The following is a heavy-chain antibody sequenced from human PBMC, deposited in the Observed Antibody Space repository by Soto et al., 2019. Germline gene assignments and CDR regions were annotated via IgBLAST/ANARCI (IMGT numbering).Heavy chain of an antibody. J-gene: IGHJ6*03. CDR3: ARDLLEWHEPYYYYYMDV. V-gene: IGHV3-66*01. CDR2: IYSGGST. Sequence: GESLKISCAASGFTVSSNYMSWVRQAPGKGLEWVSVIYSGGSTYYADSVKGRFTISRDNSKNTLYLQMNSLRAEDTAVYYCARDLLEWHEPYYYYYMDVWGKGTTVTVSS. D-gene: IGHD3-3*01. CDR1: GFTVSSNY.